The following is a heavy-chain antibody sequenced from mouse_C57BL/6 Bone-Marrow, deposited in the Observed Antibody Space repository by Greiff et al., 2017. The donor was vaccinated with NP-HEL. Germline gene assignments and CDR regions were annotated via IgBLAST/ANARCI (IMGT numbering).Heavy chain of an antibody. J-gene: IGHJ2*01. D-gene: IGHD1-1*02. CDR1: GYTFTSYW. CDR3: ARSLPIWPENY. Sequence: QVQLHHSLAELVKPGAEGKRGGRVSGYTFTSYWITWVKQRPGQGLEWIGDIQPGSGSRNYNEKFKSKATLTVDTSSSTAYMQLSSLTSEDSAVYYCARSLPIWPENYWGQGTTLTVSS. V-gene: IGHV1-55*01. CDR2: IQPGSGSR.